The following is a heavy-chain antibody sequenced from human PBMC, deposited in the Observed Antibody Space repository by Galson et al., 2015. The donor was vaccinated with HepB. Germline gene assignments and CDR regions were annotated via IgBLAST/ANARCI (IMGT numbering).Heavy chain of an antibody. V-gene: IGHV3-72*01. CDR3: ARSEVTTVVTDFDS. J-gene: IGHJ4*02. D-gene: IGHD4-23*01. CDR2: SRNKPKGYST. CDR1: GFSFSDHY. Sequence: SLRLSCAVSGFSFSDHYIDWVRQAPGKGLAWVGRSRNKPKGYSTAYAASVKGRFTVSRDDSKNSVFLQMNSLRSEDTAVYYCARSEVTTVVTDFDSWGQGTLVTVSS.